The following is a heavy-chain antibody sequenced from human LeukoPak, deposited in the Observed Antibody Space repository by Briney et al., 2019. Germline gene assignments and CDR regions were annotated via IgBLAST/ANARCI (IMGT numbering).Heavy chain of an antibody. CDR2: IYYSGSI. V-gene: IGHV4-59*01. Sequence: PSETLSLTCTVSGDSIGSYYWSWIRQPPGKGLEWIGYIYYSGSINYNPSLKSRVTISIDTSKNQFSLKLSSVTAADTAVYYCARCDYYDSSGYYPGFDYWGQGTLVTVSS. CDR3: ARCDYYDSSGYYPGFDY. D-gene: IGHD3-22*01. J-gene: IGHJ4*02. CDR1: GDSIGSYY.